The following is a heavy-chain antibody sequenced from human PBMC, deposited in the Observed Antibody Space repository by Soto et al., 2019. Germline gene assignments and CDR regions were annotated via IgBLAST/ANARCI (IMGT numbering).Heavy chain of an antibody. CDR1: GDSISSFY. CDR3: ARVGYCSSTPCWPIGYFES. J-gene: IGHJ4*02. V-gene: IGHV4-59*01. CDR2: IFSSGST. Sequence: SATLSLTCTVSGDSISSFYWTWIRQPPGKGLEWVGYIFSSGSTNYNPSLKSRVTISVDTSENQFSLKLTSVTAADTAVYYCARVGYCSSTPCWPIGYFESWGQGTLVTVSS. D-gene: IGHD2-2*01.